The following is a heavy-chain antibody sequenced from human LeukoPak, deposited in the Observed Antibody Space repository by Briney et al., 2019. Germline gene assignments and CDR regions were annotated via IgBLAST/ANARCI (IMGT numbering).Heavy chain of an antibody. CDR3: ARVGFHYDFRESVIWFDP. Sequence: SETLSLTCTVSGVSISSGSYDWGWIRQPAGKGLEWIGRIYTSGSTNYNPSLKSRVTISVDTSKNQFSLKLSSVTAADTAVYYCARVGFHYDFRESVIWFDPWGQGTLVTVSS. D-gene: IGHD3-3*01. CDR1: GVSISSGSYD. J-gene: IGHJ5*02. V-gene: IGHV4-61*02. CDR2: IYTSGST.